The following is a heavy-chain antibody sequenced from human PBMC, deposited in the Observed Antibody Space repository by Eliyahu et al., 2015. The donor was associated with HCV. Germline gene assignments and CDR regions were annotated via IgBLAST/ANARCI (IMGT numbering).Heavy chain of an antibody. CDR2: IXGSGGST. CDR3: AKAGRTPTYYDFWSGYFGIYYYYGMDV. J-gene: IGHJ6*02. Sequence: EVQLLESGGGLVQPGGSLRLSCAASGFXFXRYALTWVRXAPGRGLEWVSAIXGSGGSTXYADSVKGRFTISRDNSKNTLYLQMNSLRAEDTAVYYCAKAGRTPTYYDFWSGYFGIYYYYGMDVWGQGTTVTVSS. CDR1: GFXFXRYA. D-gene: IGHD3-3*01. V-gene: IGHV3-23*01.